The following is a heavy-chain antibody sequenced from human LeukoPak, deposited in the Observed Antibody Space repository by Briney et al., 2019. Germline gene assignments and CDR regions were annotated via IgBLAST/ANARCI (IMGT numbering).Heavy chain of an antibody. CDR2: IKTDGSEK. CDR1: GFTFSNYW. V-gene: IGHV3-7*01. Sequence: GGSXRLSCEGSGFTFSNYWMGWVRQAPGKGLQWVANIKTDGSEKYYVDSVKGRFTISRDNAKNSLYLQMNSLRAEDTAVYYCARVAITFGGVIVIRGAFDIWGQGTMVTVSS. J-gene: IGHJ3*02. CDR3: ARVAITFGGVIVIRGAFDI. D-gene: IGHD3-16*02.